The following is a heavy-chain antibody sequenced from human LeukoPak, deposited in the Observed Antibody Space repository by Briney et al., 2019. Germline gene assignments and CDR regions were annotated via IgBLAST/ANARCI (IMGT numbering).Heavy chain of an antibody. CDR1: EFTFSSYA. Sequence: GGSLRLSCAASEFTFSSYAMSWVRQAPGKGLEWVSGISYSGGSTYYADSVKGRFTISRDNSKNTLYLQMNSLRAEDTAVYYCARTYYDSSGYLDAFDIWGQGTMVTVSS. J-gene: IGHJ3*02. D-gene: IGHD3-22*01. V-gene: IGHV3-23*01. CDR3: ARTYYDSSGYLDAFDI. CDR2: ISYSGGST.